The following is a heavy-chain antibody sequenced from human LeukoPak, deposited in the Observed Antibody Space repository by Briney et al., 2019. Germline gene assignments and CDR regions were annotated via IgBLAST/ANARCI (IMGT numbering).Heavy chain of an antibody. J-gene: IGHJ4*02. CDR1: GFTFSSYA. CDR3: AKASPFNYCDSSGYYDY. Sequence: GGSLRLSCAASGFTFSSYAMSWVRQAPGKGLEWASAISGSGGSTYYADSVKGRFTISRDNSKNTLYLQMNSLRAEDTAVYYCAKASPFNYCDSSGYYDYWGQGTLVTVSS. V-gene: IGHV3-23*01. CDR2: ISGSGGST. D-gene: IGHD3-22*01.